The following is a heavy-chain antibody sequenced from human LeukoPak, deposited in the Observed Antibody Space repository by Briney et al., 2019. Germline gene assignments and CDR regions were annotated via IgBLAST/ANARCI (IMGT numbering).Heavy chain of an antibody. CDR3: AKEVRESAWFYFDY. J-gene: IGHJ4*02. CDR1: GFTFRTYA. V-gene: IGHV3-23*01. Sequence: GASLRLSCAASGFTFRTYAMSWVRQAPGKGLEWVSSIRSSGESTYYADSVKGRFTISRDNSRNTVFLQMKSLTAEDTAVYYCAKEVRESAWFYFDYWGQGTLATVSS. D-gene: IGHD3-10*01. CDR2: IRSSGEST.